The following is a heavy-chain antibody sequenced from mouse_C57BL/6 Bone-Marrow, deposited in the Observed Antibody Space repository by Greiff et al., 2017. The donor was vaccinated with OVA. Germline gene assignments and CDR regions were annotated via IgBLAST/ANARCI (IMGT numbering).Heavy chain of an antibody. CDR1: GYSITSDY. V-gene: IGHV3-8*01. CDR2: ISYSGST. Sequence: EVQGVESGPGLAKPSQTLSLTCSVTGYSITSDYWNWIRKFPGNKLEYIGYISYSGSTYYNPSLKSRISTTRDTSKNQYYLQLNSVTTEDTATYNCARERPSYYGNYGMDYWGQGTSVTVSS. CDR3: ARERPSYYGNYGMDY. D-gene: IGHD2-10*01. J-gene: IGHJ4*01.